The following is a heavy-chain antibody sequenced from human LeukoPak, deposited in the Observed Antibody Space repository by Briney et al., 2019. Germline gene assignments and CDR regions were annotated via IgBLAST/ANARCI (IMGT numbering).Heavy chain of an antibody. D-gene: IGHD2-21*01. CDR2: IYYSGST. CDR1: GGSISSGDYY. V-gene: IGHV4-30-4*08. Sequence: SQTLSLTCTVSGGSISSGDYYWSWIRQPPGKGLEWIGYIYYSGSTYYNPSLKSRVTISVDTSKNQFSLKLSSVTAADTAVYYCARLKISKRIPWFDPWGQGTLVTVSS. J-gene: IGHJ5*02. CDR3: ARLKISKRIPWFDP.